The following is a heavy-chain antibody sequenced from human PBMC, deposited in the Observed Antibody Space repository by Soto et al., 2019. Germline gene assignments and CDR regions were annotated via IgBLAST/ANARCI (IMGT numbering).Heavy chain of an antibody. CDR3: ATNYGSGSTHFDY. J-gene: IGHJ4*02. D-gene: IGHD3-10*01. CDR2: IIPMVGMA. CDR1: GDTFSFYT. Sequence: QVQMVQSGAEVKKPGSSVRISCTASGDTFSFYTISWVRQATGQGREWMGRIIPMVGMADYPQKFQGRVTMSADKSTSTAYMVLSSLRSDDTAVYFCATNYGSGSTHFDYCGQVTLVTVSS. V-gene: IGHV1-69*02.